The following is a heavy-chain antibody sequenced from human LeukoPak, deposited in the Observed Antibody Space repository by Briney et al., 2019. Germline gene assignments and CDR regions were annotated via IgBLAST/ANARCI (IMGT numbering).Heavy chain of an antibody. D-gene: IGHD5-18*01. Sequence: SETLSLTCAVYGGSFSGYYWSWIRQPPGKGLEWIGEINHSGSTNYNPSLKSRVTISVDTSKNQFSLKLSSVTAADTAVYYCASKPGAQLWLSWFDPWGQGTLVTVSS. CDR1: GGSFSGYY. V-gene: IGHV4-34*01. CDR3: ASKPGAQLWLSWFDP. CDR2: INHSGST. J-gene: IGHJ5*02.